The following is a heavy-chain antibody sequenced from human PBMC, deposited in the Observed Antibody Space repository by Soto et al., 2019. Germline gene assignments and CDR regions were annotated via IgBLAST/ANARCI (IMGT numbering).Heavy chain of an antibody. CDR2: INHSGST. D-gene: IGHD2-15*01. Sequence: SETLSLTCAVYGGSFSGYYWSWIRQPPGKGLEWIGEINHSGSTNYNPSLKSRVTISVDTSKNQFSLKLSSVTAADTAVYYCARGRGYCSGGSCRNWFDPWGQGTLVTVS. CDR3: ARGRGYCSGGSCRNWFDP. V-gene: IGHV4-34*01. CDR1: GGSFSGYY. J-gene: IGHJ5*02.